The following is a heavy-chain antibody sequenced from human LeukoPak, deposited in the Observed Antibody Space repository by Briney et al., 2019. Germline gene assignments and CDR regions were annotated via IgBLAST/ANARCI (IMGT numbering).Heavy chain of an antibody. CDR1: GFTFSSYG. CDR2: ISYDGSNK. CDR3: AKEGGENY. V-gene: IGHV3-30*19. J-gene: IGHJ4*02. Sequence: GGSLRLSCAASGFTFSSYGMHWVRQAPGKGLEWVAVISYDGSNKYYADSVKGRFTISRGNSKNTLYLQMNSLRTDDTAVYYCAKEGGENYWGQGTLVTVSS. D-gene: IGHD3-16*01.